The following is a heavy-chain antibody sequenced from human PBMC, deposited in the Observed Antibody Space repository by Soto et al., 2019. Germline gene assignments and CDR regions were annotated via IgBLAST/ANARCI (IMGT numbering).Heavy chain of an antibody. CDR3: ARIDVLLWFGELSHYYYYGMDV. V-gene: IGHV4-34*01. J-gene: IGHJ6*02. Sequence: SETLSLTCAVYGGSFSGYYWSWIRQPPGKGLEWIGEINHSGSTNYNPSLKSRVTISVDTSKNQFSLKLSSVTAADTAVYYCARIDVLLWFGELSHYYYYGMDVWGQGTTVTVSS. CDR1: GGSFSGYY. D-gene: IGHD3-10*01. CDR2: INHSGST.